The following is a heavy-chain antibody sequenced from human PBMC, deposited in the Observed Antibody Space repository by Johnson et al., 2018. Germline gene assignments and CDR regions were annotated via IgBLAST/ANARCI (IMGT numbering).Heavy chain of an antibody. CDR2: ISGDSDRK. J-gene: IGHJ6*04. Sequence: EVQLVESGGGLVKPGGSLRLSCAASRFTFSSYSMNWVRQAPGKGLEWVSSISGDSDRKYYADSGKGGFSISRDNSKTTVYVQMNSLKGEDTAVYYCARVFRERYYGVGNPAYYYMDVWGKGTTVTVSS. CDR3: ARVFRERYYGVGNPAYYYMDV. V-gene: IGHV3-23*04. D-gene: IGHD3-10*01. CDR1: RFTFSSYS.